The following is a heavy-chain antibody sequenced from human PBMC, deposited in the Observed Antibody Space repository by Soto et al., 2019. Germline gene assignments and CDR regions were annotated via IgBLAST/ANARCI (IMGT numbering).Heavy chain of an antibody. J-gene: IGHJ6*02. D-gene: IGHD3-3*01. CDR1: GFTFDDYA. V-gene: IGHV3-9*01. CDR3: AKDSGRYDFYALAV. Sequence: SLRLSCEASGFTFDDYAMHWVLQAPGKGLEWVSGISWNGDTMVYADSVRGRFTISRDNSKNSLYLQMTSLRREDTAMYYCAKDSGRYDFYALAVWGQGTTVTVYS. CDR2: ISWNGDTM.